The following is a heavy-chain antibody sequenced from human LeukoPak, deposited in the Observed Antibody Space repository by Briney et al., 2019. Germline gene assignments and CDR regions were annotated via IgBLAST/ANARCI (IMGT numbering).Heavy chain of an antibody. J-gene: IGHJ4*02. CDR3: AREPPSYDYVWGTEPSDY. D-gene: IGHD3-16*01. CDR1: GFTFSSYW. V-gene: IGHV3-74*01. CDR2: INSDGSST. Sequence: GGSLRLSCAASGFTFSSYWMHWVRQAPGRGLVWVSRINSDGSSTSYADSVKGRFTISRDNAKNTLYLQMNSLRAEDTAVYYCAREPPSYDYVWGTEPSDYWGQGTLVTVSS.